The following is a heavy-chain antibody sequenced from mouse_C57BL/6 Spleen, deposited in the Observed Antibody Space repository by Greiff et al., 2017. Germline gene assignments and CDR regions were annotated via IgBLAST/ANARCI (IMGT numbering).Heavy chain of an antibody. D-gene: IGHD1-1*01. CDR2: ISSGSSTI. CDR3: ARNGLLLAY. CDR1: GFTFSDYG. Sequence: EVQVVESGGGLVKPGGSLKLSCAASGFTFSDYGMHWVRQAPEKGLEWVAYISSGSSTIYYADTVKGRFTISRDNAKNTLFLQMTSLRAEDTAMYYCARNGLLLAYWGQGALVTVSA. J-gene: IGHJ3*01. V-gene: IGHV5-17*01.